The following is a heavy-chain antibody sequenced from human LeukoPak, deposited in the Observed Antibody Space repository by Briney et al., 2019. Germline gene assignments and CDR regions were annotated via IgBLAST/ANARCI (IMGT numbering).Heavy chain of an antibody. CDR1: GNSFASYW. D-gene: IGHD6-13*01. CDR2: IYPDDSDT. V-gene: IGHV5-51*01. J-gene: IGHJ4*02. CDR3: ARRIAGSGSDY. Sequence: GESLKISCQGSGNSFASYWIGWVREMPGKGLEWMGIIYPDDSDTRYSPSFQGQVTITADKSISTAYLQWNNLKASDTAMYYCARRIAGSGSDYWGQGTLVTVSS.